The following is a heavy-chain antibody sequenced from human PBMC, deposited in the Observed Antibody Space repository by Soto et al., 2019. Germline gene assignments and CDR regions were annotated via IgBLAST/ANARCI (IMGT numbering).Heavy chain of an antibody. D-gene: IGHD3-10*01. V-gene: IGHV1-8*01. CDR3: ARGWDGSGSCYFYYYYYMDA. J-gene: IGHJ6*03. CDR1: GYTFTSYD. Sequence: ASVKVSCKASGYTFTSYDINWVRQATGQGLEWMGWMNPNSGNTGYAQKFQGRVTMTRNTSISTAYMELSSLRSEDTAVYYCARGWDGSGSCYFYYYYYMDAWGKGTTVTVSS. CDR2: MNPNSGNT.